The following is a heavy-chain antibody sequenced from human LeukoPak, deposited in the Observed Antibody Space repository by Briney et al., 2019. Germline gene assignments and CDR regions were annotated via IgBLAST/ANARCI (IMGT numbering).Heavy chain of an antibody. J-gene: IGHJ4*02. Sequence: GGSLRLSCAASGFTFSSYGMHWVRQAPGKGLEWVAVISYDGSNKYYADSVKGRFTISRDNSKNTLYLQMNSLRAEDTAVYYCARDATQIQVWFDGYSDHWGQGTLVTVSS. CDR1: GFTFSSYG. CDR3: ARDATQIQVWFDGYSDH. V-gene: IGHV3-30*03. D-gene: IGHD2-21*01. CDR2: ISYDGSNK.